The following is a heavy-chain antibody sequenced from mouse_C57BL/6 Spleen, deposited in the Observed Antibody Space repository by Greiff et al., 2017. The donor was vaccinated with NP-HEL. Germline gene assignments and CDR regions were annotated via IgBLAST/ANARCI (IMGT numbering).Heavy chain of an antibody. CDR1: GFTFTDYY. J-gene: IGHJ4*01. Sequence: EVKLLESGGGLVQPGGSLSLSCAASGFTFTDYYMSWVRQPPGKALEWLGFIRNKANGYTTEYSASVKGRFTISRDNSQSILYLQMNALRAEDSATYYCARYIYPSSSYGAMDYWGQGTSVTVSS. CDR2: IRNKANGYTT. V-gene: IGHV7-3*01. D-gene: IGHD1-1*01. CDR3: ARYIYPSSSYGAMDY.